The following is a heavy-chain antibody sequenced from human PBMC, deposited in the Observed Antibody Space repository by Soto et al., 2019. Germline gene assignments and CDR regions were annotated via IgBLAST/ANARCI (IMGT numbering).Heavy chain of an antibody. CDR1: GGSISNDSHY. V-gene: IGHV4-39*01. Sequence: PSETLSLTCAVSGGSISNDSHYWGWIRQPPGKGLEWIGNIYHYGTTYYNPSLKSRVAMSVDTSKNQFSLNLTSVTAADTAVYYCARRNTHYDFWSSENWFDPWGQGTLVTVSS. CDR2: IYHYGTT. J-gene: IGHJ5*02. CDR3: ARRNTHYDFWSSENWFDP. D-gene: IGHD3-3*01.